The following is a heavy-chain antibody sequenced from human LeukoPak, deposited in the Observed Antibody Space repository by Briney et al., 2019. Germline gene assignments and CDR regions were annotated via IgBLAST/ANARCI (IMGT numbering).Heavy chain of an antibody. CDR3: AKDIRPILYSSWFDL. Sequence: GGSLRLSCAASGFTFSSYAMSWVRQAPGKGLEWVSAISGSGGSTYYADSVKGRFTISRDNSKNTLYLQMNSLRAEDTAVYYCAKDIRPILYSSWFDLWGQGTMVTVSS. CDR1: GFTFSSYA. J-gene: IGHJ3*01. D-gene: IGHD5-18*01. V-gene: IGHV3-23*01. CDR2: ISGSGGST.